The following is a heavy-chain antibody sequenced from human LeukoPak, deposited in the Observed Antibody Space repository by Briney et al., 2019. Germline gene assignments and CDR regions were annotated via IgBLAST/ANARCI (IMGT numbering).Heavy chain of an antibody. D-gene: IGHD3-9*01. CDR3: ARDLLQYFDWLTMAGY. Sequence: GGTLRLSCAASGFTFSNYGLSWVRQAPGKGLEWVSGITGSGGSTYYADSVKGRFTISRDNSKNTLYLQMNSLRAEDTAIYYCARDLLQYFDWLTMAGYWGQGTLVSVSS. V-gene: IGHV3-23*01. CDR1: GFTFSNYG. J-gene: IGHJ4*02. CDR2: ITGSGGST.